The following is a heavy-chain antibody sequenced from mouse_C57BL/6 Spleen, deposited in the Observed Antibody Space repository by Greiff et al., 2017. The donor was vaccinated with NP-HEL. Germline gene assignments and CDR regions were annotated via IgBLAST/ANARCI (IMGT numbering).Heavy chain of an antibody. CDR1: GYTFTSYW. Sequence: QVQLQQPGAELVRPGSSVKLSCKASGYTFTSYWMDWVKQRPGQGLEWIGNIYPSDSETHYNQKFKDKATLTVDKSSSTAYMQLSSLTSEDSAVYYCARGWTVVATGGFDYWGQGTTPTVSS. D-gene: IGHD1-1*01. J-gene: IGHJ2*01. V-gene: IGHV1-61*01. CDR2: IYPSDSET. CDR3: ARGWTVVATGGFDY.